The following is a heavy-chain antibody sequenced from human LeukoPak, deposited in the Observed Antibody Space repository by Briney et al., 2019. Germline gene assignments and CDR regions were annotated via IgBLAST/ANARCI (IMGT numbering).Heavy chain of an antibody. Sequence: GGSLRLSCAASGFPFSTYVMHWVRQAPGKGLEWMAFISFNGNNKQYRDSLKGRFTISRDNSKNTLLLQMDSLRPEDTAVYYCVTTTVTTSYAFDVWGPGTMVTVSS. CDR3: VTTTVTTSYAFDV. V-gene: IGHV3-30-3*01. CDR2: ISFNGNNK. J-gene: IGHJ3*01. D-gene: IGHD4-17*01. CDR1: GFPFSTYV.